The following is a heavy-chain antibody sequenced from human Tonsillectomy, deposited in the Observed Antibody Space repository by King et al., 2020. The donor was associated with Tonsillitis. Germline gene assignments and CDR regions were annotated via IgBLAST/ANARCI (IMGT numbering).Heavy chain of an antibody. D-gene: IGHD3-10*02. J-gene: IGHJ4*02. V-gene: IGHV3-23*04. CDR1: GFTFSSFG. CDR3: AKGDVSRD. Sequence: VQLVESGGGLVQPGGSLRLSCAASGFTFSSFGMIWVRQAPGKGLEWGSSISGSGGSTHYEDTVKGRFTISRDNSMHTLYLQMNSLRAEDTAVYYCAKGDVSRDWGQGTLVTVSS. CDR2: ISGSGGST.